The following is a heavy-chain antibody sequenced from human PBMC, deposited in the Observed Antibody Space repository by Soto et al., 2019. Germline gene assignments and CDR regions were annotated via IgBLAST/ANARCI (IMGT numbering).Heavy chain of an antibody. Sequence: SETLSLTCVVSSYSISSGFFWAWIRHPPGKGLEWVGSIYHTGDTHYNPSLRSQVSMSVDTSKNHFPLRLTYLPAADTAVYFCARDTNSLDLWGQGILVTVSS. CDR3: ARDTNSLDL. V-gene: IGHV4-38-2*02. D-gene: IGHD2-8*01. CDR2: IYHTGDT. J-gene: IGHJ5*02. CDR1: SYSISSGFF.